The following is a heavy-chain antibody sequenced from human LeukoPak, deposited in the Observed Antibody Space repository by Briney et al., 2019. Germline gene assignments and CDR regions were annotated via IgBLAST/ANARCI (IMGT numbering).Heavy chain of an antibody. V-gene: IGHV3-23*01. CDR3: ARDRLPYYYYGMDV. CDR2: ISGSAGSST. Sequence: GGSLRLSCAASGFTFSTYAMSWVRQAPGKGLEWVSAISGSAGSSTYYADSVKGRFTISRDNSKNTLYLQMNSLRAEDTAVYYCARDRLPYYYYGMDVWGQGTTVTVSS. D-gene: IGHD2-15*01. CDR1: GFTFSTYA. J-gene: IGHJ6*02.